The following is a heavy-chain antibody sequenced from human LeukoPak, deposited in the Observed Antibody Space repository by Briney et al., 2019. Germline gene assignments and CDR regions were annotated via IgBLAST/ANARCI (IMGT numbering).Heavy chain of an antibody. V-gene: IGHV3-7*01. Sequence: GGSLRLSCAASGFTFSSYWMSWVRQAPGKGLEWVANIKQDGSEKYYVDSVKGRFTISRDNAKNSLYLQMNSLRTEDTAVYYCARDGLGYCSSTSCYKGFGYWGQGTLVTVSS. CDR3: ARDGLGYCSSTSCYKGFGY. CDR2: IKQDGSEK. J-gene: IGHJ4*02. CDR1: GFTFSSYW. D-gene: IGHD2-2*02.